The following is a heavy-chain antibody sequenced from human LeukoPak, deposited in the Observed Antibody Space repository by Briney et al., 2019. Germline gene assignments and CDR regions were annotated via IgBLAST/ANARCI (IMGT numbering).Heavy chain of an antibody. V-gene: IGHV3-30-3*01. Sequence: PGGSLRLSCAGSGFTFSNYAMHWVRQAPGKGLEWVAAISYDGDNKYYAESLKGRFTISRDNSKNTLYLQMNSLRAEDTAVYYCARDRGMKYGSGSPNYYFGYWGPGTLVTVSS. J-gene: IGHJ4*02. CDR3: ARDRGMKYGSGSPNYYFGY. D-gene: IGHD3-10*01. CDR1: GFTFSNYA. CDR2: ISYDGDNK.